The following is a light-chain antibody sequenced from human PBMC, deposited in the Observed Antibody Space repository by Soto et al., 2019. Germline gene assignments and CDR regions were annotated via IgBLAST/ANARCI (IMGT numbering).Light chain of an antibody. V-gene: IGKV1-5*02. CDR2: DAS. CDR1: QSISNW. CDR3: QQYSESPWT. Sequence: DIQMTQSPSTLSASVGDTVTIICRASQSISNWLAWYQQKPGKAPNLLIYDASIFESGVPSRFSGRGSGTRVTLTISSLQPDDFATYYCQQYSESPWTFGQGTKVEIK. J-gene: IGKJ1*01.